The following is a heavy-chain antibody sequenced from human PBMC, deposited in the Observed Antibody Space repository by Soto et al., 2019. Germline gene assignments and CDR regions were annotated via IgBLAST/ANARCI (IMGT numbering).Heavy chain of an antibody. CDR3: ARGDSTDCYNGVSSFLYNNVMDV. Sequence: SVKVSCKASGYSFTDYHIHWVRQAPGQGLEWLGRINPKSGGTSTAQKFQGWVTMTTDTSISTASMELTRLTSDDTAIYYCARGDSTDCYNGVSSFLYNNVMDVRG. V-gene: IGHV1-2*04. D-gene: IGHD2-8*01. CDR1: GYSFTDYH. J-gene: IGHJ6*02. CDR2: INPKSGGT.